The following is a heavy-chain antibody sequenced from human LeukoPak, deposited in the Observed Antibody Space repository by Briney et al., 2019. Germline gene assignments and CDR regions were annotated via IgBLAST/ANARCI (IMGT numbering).Heavy chain of an antibody. CDR2: IKQDGSEK. J-gene: IGHJ4*02. CDR1: GYSISSGYY. V-gene: IGHV3-7*01. CDR3: ARERILDY. D-gene: IGHD3-9*01. Sequence: ETLSLTCTVSGYSISSGYYWGWIRQPPGKGLEWVANIKQDGSEKYYVDSVKGRFTISRDNAKNSLYLQMNSLRAEDTAVYYCARERILDYWGQGTLVTVSS.